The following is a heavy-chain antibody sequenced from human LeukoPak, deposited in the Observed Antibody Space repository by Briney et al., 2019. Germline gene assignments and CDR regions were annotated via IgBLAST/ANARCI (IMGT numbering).Heavy chain of an antibody. Sequence: GGSLRLSCAASGFTVSINYMSWVRQAPGKGLEWVSVIYSGGSTYYADSVKGRFTIYRENSKNTLYLQMNSLRAEDTAVYYCARDRGGNYGDYWGQGTLVTVSS. CDR1: GFTVSINY. J-gene: IGHJ4*02. CDR3: ARDRGGNYGDY. CDR2: IYSGGST. D-gene: IGHD2-15*01. V-gene: IGHV3-66*01.